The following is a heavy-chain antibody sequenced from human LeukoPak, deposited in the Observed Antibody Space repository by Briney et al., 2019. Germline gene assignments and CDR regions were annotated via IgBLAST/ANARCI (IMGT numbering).Heavy chain of an antibody. CDR3: VRDPSYGSSWYYYMDV. CDR2: ISSSSFKI. CDR1: GFTFSTYW. D-gene: IGHD6-13*01. V-gene: IGHV3-48*04. Sequence: AGGSLRLSCAASGFTFSTYWMHWARQAPGKGLEWVSYISSSSFKIGYADSVKGRFTISRDNSKNSLYLQMDSLRVEDTAVYYCVRDPSYGSSWYYYMDVWGRGTTVTVSS. J-gene: IGHJ6*03.